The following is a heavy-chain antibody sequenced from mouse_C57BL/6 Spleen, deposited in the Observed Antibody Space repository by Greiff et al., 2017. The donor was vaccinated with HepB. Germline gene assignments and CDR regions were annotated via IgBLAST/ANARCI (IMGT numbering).Heavy chain of an antibody. CDR3: TTDDGNSVWFAY. D-gene: IGHD2-1*01. V-gene: IGHV14-4*01. J-gene: IGHJ3*01. Sequence: VQLQQSGAELVRPGASVKLSCTASGFNIKDDYMHWVKQRPEQGLEWIGWIDPENGDTEYASKFQGKATITADTSSNTAYLQLSSLTSEDTAVYYCTTDDGNSVWFAYWGQRTLVTVSA. CDR1: GFNIKDDY. CDR2: IDPENGDT.